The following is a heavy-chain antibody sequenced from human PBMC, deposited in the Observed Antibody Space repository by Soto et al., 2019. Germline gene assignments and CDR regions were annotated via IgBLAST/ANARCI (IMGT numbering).Heavy chain of an antibody. Sequence: GGSLRLSCAASGFTFSSYAMSWVRQAPGKGLEWVSAISGSGGSTYYADSVKGRFTISRDNSKNTLYLQMNSLRAEDTAVYYCAKEWDFAFGRGGHWFDPWGQGTLVTVSS. CDR1: GFTFSSYA. V-gene: IGHV3-23*01. CDR2: ISGSGGST. J-gene: IGHJ5*02. CDR3: AKEWDFAFGRGGHWFDP. D-gene: IGHD1-26*01.